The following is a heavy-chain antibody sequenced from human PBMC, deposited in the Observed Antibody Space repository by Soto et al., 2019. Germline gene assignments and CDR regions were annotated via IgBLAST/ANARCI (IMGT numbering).Heavy chain of an antibody. CDR1: GYTFTSYG. CDR3: ARGSYGHVAFEI. CDR2: ISAYSGST. D-gene: IGHD5-18*01. V-gene: IGHV1-18*03. J-gene: IGHJ3*02. Sequence: QVQLEQSGAEVKKPGASVKVSCKASGYTFTSYGISWVRQAPGQGLEWMGWISAYSGSTNYAQNLQGRVTMTTDTSTSTAYKELRSLRSDDMAVYYCARGSYGHVAFEIWGQGTMVTVSS.